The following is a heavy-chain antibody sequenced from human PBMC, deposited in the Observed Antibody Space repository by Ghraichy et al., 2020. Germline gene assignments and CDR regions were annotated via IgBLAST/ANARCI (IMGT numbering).Heavy chain of an antibody. J-gene: IGHJ3*02. CDR3: VLMGSTSSSHAYDI. D-gene: IGHD6-13*01. CDR1: GFTFSVYT. V-gene: IGHV3-21*01. Sequence: GGSLRLSCAASGFTFSVYTMNWVRQAPGKGLEWVSSITYSSSYIYYADSVKGRFTISRDNAKKSLYLHMSSLRPEDTAVYYCVLMGSTSSSHAYDIWGQGTMVTVSS. CDR2: ITYSSSYI.